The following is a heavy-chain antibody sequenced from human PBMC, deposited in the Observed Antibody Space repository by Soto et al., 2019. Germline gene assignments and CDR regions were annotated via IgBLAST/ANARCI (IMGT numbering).Heavy chain of an antibody. CDR1: GFTFSSYG. Sequence: QVQLVESGGGVVQPGRSLRLSCAASGFTFSSYGMHWVRQAPGKGLEWVAVISYDGSNKYYADSVKGRFTISRDNSKNTLYLQMNSLRAEDTAVYYCAKVCSSTSCYATGYWGQGTLFTVSS. V-gene: IGHV3-30*18. CDR2: ISYDGSNK. D-gene: IGHD2-2*01. CDR3: AKVCSSTSCYATGY. J-gene: IGHJ4*02.